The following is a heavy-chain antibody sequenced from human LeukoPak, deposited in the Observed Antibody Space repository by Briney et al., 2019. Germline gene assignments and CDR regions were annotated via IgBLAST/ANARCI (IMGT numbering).Heavy chain of an antibody. D-gene: IGHD5-18*01. Sequence: SVTVSCKASGGTFSSNAISWVRQAPGQGLEWMGGFIPFFGTTTYAQKFQGRVTITADESTSTAYMELSSLRSEDTAVYYCARMQGYSYSDYWGQGTLVTVSS. CDR1: GGTFSSNA. CDR2: FIPFFGTT. J-gene: IGHJ4*02. V-gene: IGHV1-69*13. CDR3: ARMQGYSYSDY.